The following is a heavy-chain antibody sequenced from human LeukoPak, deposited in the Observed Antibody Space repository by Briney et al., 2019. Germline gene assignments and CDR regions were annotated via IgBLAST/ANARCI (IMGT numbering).Heavy chain of an antibody. J-gene: IGHJ4*02. CDR1: GFSFDDYA. D-gene: IGHD3-10*01. V-gene: IGHV3-9*01. Sequence: GGSLRLSCAASGFSFDDYAMHWVRQAPGRGLEWVSGISWNSGSIGYADSVRGRFTISRDNAKNSLYLQMNSLRAEDTALYYCAKDRDYYASLDYWGQGTLVTVSS. CDR2: ISWNSGSI. CDR3: AKDRDYYASLDY.